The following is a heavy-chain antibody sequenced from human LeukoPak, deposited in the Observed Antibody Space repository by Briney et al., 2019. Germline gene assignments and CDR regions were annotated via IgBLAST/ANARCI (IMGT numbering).Heavy chain of an antibody. CDR3: ARVGEMATYDY. J-gene: IGHJ4*02. CDR1: GGSISSGGYS. V-gene: IGHV4-30-2*05. Sequence: SQTLSLTCAVSGGSISSGGYSWSWIRQPPGKGLEWIGYIYYSGSTYYNPSLKSRVTISVDTSKNQFSLKLSSVTAADTAVYYCARVGEMATYDYWGQGTLVAVSS. CDR2: IYYSGST. D-gene: IGHD5-24*01.